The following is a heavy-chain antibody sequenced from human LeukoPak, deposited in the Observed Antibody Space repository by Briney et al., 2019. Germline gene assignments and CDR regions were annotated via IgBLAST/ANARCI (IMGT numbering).Heavy chain of an antibody. Sequence: GGSLRLSCAASGFTFRSYGIHWVRQAPGKGLEWVAVIWYDGSNKYYVDFVKGRFTISRDNSKNTLYLQMNSLKVEDTAVYYCARDGGFPVAGKTHDPFHIWGQGTMVTVSS. CDR2: IWYDGSNK. J-gene: IGHJ3*02. CDR3: ARDGGFPVAGKTHDPFHI. CDR1: GFTFRSYG. V-gene: IGHV3-33*01. D-gene: IGHD6-19*01.